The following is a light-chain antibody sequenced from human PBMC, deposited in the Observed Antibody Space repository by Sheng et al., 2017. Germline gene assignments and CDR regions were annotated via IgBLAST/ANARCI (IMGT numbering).Light chain of an antibody. V-gene: IGKV1-6*01. CDR1: QAIRSD. CDR3: LQDYSYPRT. J-gene: IGKJ4*02. CDR2: ATS. Sequence: AIQMTQSPSSLSASVGDRVNISCRASQAIRSDLSWYQQKSGKAPMVLIYATSSLQSGVPSRFSGSGSGTDFTLTIDSLQPEDFATYYCLQDYSYPRTFGRGTEGGD.